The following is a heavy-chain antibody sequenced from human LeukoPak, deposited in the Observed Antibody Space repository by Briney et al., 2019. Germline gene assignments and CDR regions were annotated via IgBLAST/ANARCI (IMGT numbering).Heavy chain of an antibody. CDR3: ARRGFAHNGMDV. D-gene: IGHD3-10*01. CDR1: GGSISSYY. CDR2: IDYSEST. J-gene: IGHJ6*02. Sequence: SETLSLICTVSGGSISSYYWNWIRQAPGKGLEWIAYIDYSESTNYNPSLKSRVSISIDTSKNQFSLKVSPVTAADTAVYYCARRGFAHNGMDVWGQGTTVTVSS. V-gene: IGHV4-59*01.